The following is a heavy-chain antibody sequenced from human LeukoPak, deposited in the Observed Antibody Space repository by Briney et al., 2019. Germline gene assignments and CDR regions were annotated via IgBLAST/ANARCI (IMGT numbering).Heavy chain of an antibody. D-gene: IGHD3-16*01. CDR3: AQETLGPHYDY. CDR2: IGPTGTDR. CDR1: GFTFSSCG. Sequence: GSLRLSCAASGFTFSSCGFNWVRQAPGKGLEWVSSIGPTGTDRYYADSVRGRFTISRDNAKNSMYLQMDSLRDEDTAVYYCAQETLGPHYDYGGQEPLLTVSS. J-gene: IGHJ4*02. V-gene: IGHV3-21*01.